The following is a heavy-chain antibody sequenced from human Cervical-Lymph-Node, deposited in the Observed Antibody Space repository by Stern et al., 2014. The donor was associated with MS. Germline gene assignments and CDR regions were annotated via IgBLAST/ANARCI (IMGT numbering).Heavy chain of an antibody. J-gene: IGHJ6*02. Sequence: QITLKESGPTLVKPTQTLTLTCTFSGFSLSTSGVGVGWIRQPPGKALEWLALIYWDDDKRYSPSLKSRLTITKDTSKNQVVLTMTNMDPVDTATYYCAHSDSSSLGTETYYYYGMDVWGQGTTVTVSS. CDR2: IYWDDDK. V-gene: IGHV2-5*02. CDR3: AHSDSSSLGTETYYYYGMDV. CDR1: GFSLSTSGVG. D-gene: IGHD6-13*01.